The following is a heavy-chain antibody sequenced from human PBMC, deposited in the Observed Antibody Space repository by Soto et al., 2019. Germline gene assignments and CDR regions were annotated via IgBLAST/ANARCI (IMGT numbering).Heavy chain of an antibody. D-gene: IGHD2-8*02. J-gene: IGHJ4*02. CDR2: INHSGST. CDR1: GGSFSGYY. CDR3: ARDKITGLFDY. V-gene: IGHV4-34*01. Sequence: PSETLSLTCAAYGGSFSGYYWTWIRQPPGTGLEWIGEINHSGSTNYNPSLKSRVTISVDTSKNQFSLKLTSVTAADTAVYYCARDKITGLFDYWGQGNLVTVS.